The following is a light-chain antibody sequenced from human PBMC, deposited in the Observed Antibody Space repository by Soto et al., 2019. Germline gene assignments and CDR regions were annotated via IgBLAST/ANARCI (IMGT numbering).Light chain of an antibody. V-gene: IGLV2-14*01. CDR3: NSYTTTSTYV. Sequence: QSVLTQPASVSGSPGQSITISCTGTSSDVGGHNYVSWYQQHPGKAPKLIIYEVSLRPTGVSSRFSGSKSGNTASLTISGLQAEDEADYYCNSYTTTSTYVFGTGTQLTVL. CDR1: SSDVGGHNY. CDR2: EVS. J-gene: IGLJ1*01.